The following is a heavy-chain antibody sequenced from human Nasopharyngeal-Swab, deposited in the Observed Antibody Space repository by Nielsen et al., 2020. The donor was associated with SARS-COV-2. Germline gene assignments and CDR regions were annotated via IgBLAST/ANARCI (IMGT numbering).Heavy chain of an antibody. CDR2: IYPSGST. V-gene: IGHV3-53*01. CDR3: ARMGSTNYFDY. CDR1: GFTVSSNY. Sequence: GASLKISCAASGFTVSSNYMSWVRQAPGKGLEWVSIIYPSGSTYYAESVKGRFTISRDNSKNTLYLQMNSLRAEDTAFYYCARMGSTNYFDYWGQGTLVTVSS. J-gene: IGHJ4*02. D-gene: IGHD5-24*01.